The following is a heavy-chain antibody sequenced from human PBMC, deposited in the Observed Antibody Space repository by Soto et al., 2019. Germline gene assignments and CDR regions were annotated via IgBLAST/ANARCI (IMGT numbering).Heavy chain of an antibody. CDR1: GFTFSSYG. J-gene: IGHJ4*02. CDR3: FYYYDSSGYYSIDY. D-gene: IGHD3-22*01. CDR2: ISYDGSNK. V-gene: IGHV3-30*03. Sequence: GGSLRLSCAASGFTFSSYGMHWVRQAPGKGLEWVAVISYDGSNKYYADSVKGRFTISRDNSKNTLYLQMNSLRAEDTAVYYCFYYYDSSGYYSIDYWGQGTLVTVSS.